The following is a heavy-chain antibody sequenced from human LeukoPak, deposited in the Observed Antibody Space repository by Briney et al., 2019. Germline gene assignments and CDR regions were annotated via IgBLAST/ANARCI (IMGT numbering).Heavy chain of an antibody. CDR1: GFTATNKY. CDR3: AKDNGPNYGDYEEDAFDV. V-gene: IGHV3-9*02. CDR2: ISWNSGSI. D-gene: IGHD4-17*01. J-gene: IGHJ3*01. Sequence: GGSLRLSCAASGFTATNKYMTWVRQAPGKGLEWVSGISWNSGSIGYADSVKGRFTISRDNAKNSLYLQMNSLRAEDTALYYCAKDNGPNYGDYEEDAFDVWGQGTMVTVSS.